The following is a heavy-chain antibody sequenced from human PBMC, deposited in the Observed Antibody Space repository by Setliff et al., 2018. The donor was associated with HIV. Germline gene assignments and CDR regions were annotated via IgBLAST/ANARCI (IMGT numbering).Heavy chain of an antibody. CDR2: IWYDGNSK. Sequence: GGSLRLSCAASGFIFSSYGMHWVRQAPGKGLEWVAVIWYDGNSKYYADSVKGRFTTTRANTKNSLYLQMNRLRAEDTAVYYCATWGIVAVAGLHWGQGTLVTVSS. CDR3: ATWGIVAVAGLH. D-gene: IGHD6-13*01. J-gene: IGHJ4*02. CDR1: GFIFSSYG. V-gene: IGHV3-33*03.